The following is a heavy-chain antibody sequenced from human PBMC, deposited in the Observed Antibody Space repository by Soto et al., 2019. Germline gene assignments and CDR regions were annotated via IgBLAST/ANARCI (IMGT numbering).Heavy chain of an antibody. CDR1: GDSVKSGAYY. CDR2: MSYGGST. D-gene: IGHD1-1*01. J-gene: IGHJ3*02. CDR3: ARGRELELPGAYDI. V-gene: IGHV4-61*03. Sequence: QVQLQESGPGLVRPSETLSLTCTVSGDSVKSGAYYWTWLRQSPGKGLEWIGYMSYGGSTNYNPSLKSRFTISGDTSKKHFSLNLRSVTAADTAVYYCARGRELELPGAYDIWGQGTKVTVSS.